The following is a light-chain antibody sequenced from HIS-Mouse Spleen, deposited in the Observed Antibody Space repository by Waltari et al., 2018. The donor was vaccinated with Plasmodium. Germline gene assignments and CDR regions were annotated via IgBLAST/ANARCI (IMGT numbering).Light chain of an antibody. V-gene: IGLV2-23*01. CDR3: CSYAGSSTYV. Sequence: QSALTPPASVSGSPGQSITIPCTGTSSDVGSYNLFSWYQQHPGKAPKLMIYEGRQRPSGVSNRFSGSKSGNTASLTISGLQAEDEADYYCCSYAGSSTYVFGTGTKVTVL. CDR1: SSDVGSYNL. J-gene: IGLJ1*01. CDR2: EGR.